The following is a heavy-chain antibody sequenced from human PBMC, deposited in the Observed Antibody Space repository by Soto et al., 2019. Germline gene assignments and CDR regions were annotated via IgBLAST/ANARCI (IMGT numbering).Heavy chain of an antibody. V-gene: IGHV5-51*01. CDR1: GYSFTSYW. J-gene: IGHJ3*02. CDR3: ARGCDYYESSGPPGLDAFDI. D-gene: IGHD3-22*01. Sequence: GESLKISCKGSGYSFTSYWIGWVRQMPGKGLEWMGIIYPGDSDTRYSPSFQGQVTISADKSISTAYLQWSSLKASDTAMYYCARGCDYYESSGPPGLDAFDIWGQGTMVTVSS. CDR2: IYPGDSDT.